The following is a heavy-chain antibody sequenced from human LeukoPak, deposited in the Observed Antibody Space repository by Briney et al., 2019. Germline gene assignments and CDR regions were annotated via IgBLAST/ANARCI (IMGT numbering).Heavy chain of an antibody. CDR3: AKGEDMIAAFGAFDV. J-gene: IGHJ3*01. Sequence: HSGGSLRLSCGASGFTFSSYAMSWVRQAPGKGLEWVSGISGSGGSTYYADSVKGRFTISRDNSKNMLYVQMNSLRAEDTAVYYCAKGEDMIAAFGAFDVWGQGTMVTVSS. D-gene: IGHD3-22*01. CDR2: ISGSGGST. V-gene: IGHV3-23*01. CDR1: GFTFSSYA.